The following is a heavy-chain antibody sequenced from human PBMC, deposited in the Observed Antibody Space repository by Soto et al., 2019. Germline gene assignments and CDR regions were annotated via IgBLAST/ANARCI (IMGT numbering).Heavy chain of an antibody. CDR2: IYPGDSDT. V-gene: IGHV5-51*01. CDR3: ARIGSPADGRTYYYAMEV. Sequence: GESLKISCKGSGYSFTSYWIGWVRQMPGKGLEWMGIIYPGDSDTRYSPSFQGQVTISADKSISTAYLQWSSLKASDTAMYYCARIGSPADGRTYYYAMEVWGQGTTVTVS. J-gene: IGHJ6*02. CDR1: GYSFTSYW. D-gene: IGHD6-13*01.